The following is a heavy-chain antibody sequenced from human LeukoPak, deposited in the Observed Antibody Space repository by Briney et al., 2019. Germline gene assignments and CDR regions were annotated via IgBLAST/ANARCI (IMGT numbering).Heavy chain of an antibody. J-gene: IGHJ6*03. CDR1: GYTFTGYY. D-gene: IGHD3-10*01. V-gene: IGHV1-2*02. CDR2: INPNSGGT. Sequence: ASVKVSCKASGYTFTGYYMHWERQAPGQGLEWMGWINPNSGGTNYAQKFQGRVTMTRDTSISTAYMELSRLRSDDTAVYYCATVRGGHYYYYYYMDVWGKGTTVTVSS. CDR3: ATVRGGHYYYYYYMDV.